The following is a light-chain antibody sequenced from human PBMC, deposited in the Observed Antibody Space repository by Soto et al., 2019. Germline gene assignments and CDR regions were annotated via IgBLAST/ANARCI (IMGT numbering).Light chain of an antibody. CDR2: DAS. V-gene: IGKV3-11*01. CDR1: QSVSSS. Sequence: EIVLTQSPATLSLSPGERATLSCRASQSVSSSLAWYQQKPGQAPRLLIHDASNRATGIPARFSGSGSGTDFTLTISSLDPEDFAVYYCLQRSNWPYTFGQGTKLEIK. J-gene: IGKJ2*01. CDR3: LQRSNWPYT.